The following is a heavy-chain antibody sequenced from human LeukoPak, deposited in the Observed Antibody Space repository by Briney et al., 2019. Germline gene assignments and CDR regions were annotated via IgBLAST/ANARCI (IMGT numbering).Heavy chain of an antibody. J-gene: IGHJ4*02. CDR1: GGTFSSYA. CDR3: ARVLADTAMVGYYFDY. Sequence: APVKVSCKASGGTFSSYAISWVRQAPGQGLEWMGGIIPIFGTANYAQKFQGRVTITADESTSTAYMELSSLRSEDTAVYYCARVLADTAMVGYYFDYWGQGTLVTVSS. D-gene: IGHD5-18*01. CDR2: IIPIFGTA. V-gene: IGHV1-69*13.